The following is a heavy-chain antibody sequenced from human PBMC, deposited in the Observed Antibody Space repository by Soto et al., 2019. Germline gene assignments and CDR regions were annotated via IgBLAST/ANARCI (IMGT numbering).Heavy chain of an antibody. V-gene: IGHV4-59*01. CDR1: GGSISNYY. D-gene: IGHD5-12*01. CDR3: ARERHSGDFYFDY. J-gene: IGHJ4*02. Sequence: KSSETLSLTCNVSGGSISNYYWNWIRQPPGKRLEWIGYISDSGSTKYNPSLMSRVTISADMSKNQVSLKVKSVAAADTAVYYCARERHSGDFYFDYWGQGTLFTVSS. CDR2: ISDSGST.